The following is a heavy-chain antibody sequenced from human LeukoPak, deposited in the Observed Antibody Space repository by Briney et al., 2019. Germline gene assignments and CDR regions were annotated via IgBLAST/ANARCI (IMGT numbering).Heavy chain of an antibody. D-gene: IGHD3-22*01. V-gene: IGHV3-66*04. CDR1: GFTVSSNY. J-gene: IGHJ4*02. CDR2: IYSGGST. Sequence: PGGSLRLSCAASGFTVSSNYMSWVRQAPRKGLEWVSVIYSGGSTYYADSVKGRFTISRDNSKNTLYLQMNSLRAEDTAVYYCAKLAYYYDSKGDYWGQGTLVTVSS. CDR3: AKLAYYYDSKGDY.